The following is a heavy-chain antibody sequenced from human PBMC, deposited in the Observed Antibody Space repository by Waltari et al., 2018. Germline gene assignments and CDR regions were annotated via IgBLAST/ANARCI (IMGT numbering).Heavy chain of an antibody. CDR2: INPNSGGT. Sequence: QVQLVQSGAEVKKPGASVKVSCKASGYTFTGYYMHWVRQAPGQGLEWRGWINPNSGGTNEAQKFQGRVTMTRDTSISTAYMELSRLRSDDTAVYYCARVGPYYYDSSGYLPWGQGTLVTVSS. CDR1: GYTFTGYY. V-gene: IGHV1-2*02. CDR3: ARVGPYYYDSSGYLP. J-gene: IGHJ5*02. D-gene: IGHD3-22*01.